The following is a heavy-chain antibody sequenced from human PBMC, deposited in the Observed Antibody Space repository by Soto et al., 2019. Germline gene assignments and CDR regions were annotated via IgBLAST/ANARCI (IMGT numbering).Heavy chain of an antibody. CDR1: GGTFSSYA. V-gene: IGHV1-69*13. CDR3: ARGTWYGSNYAYYYYGMDV. Sequence: SVKVSCKASGGTFSSYAISWVRQAPGQGLEWMGGIIPIFGTANYAQKFQGRVTITADESTSTAYMELSSLRSEDTAVYYCARGTWYGSNYAYYYYGMDVWGQGTTVTVS. CDR2: IIPIFGTA. D-gene: IGHD4-4*01. J-gene: IGHJ6*02.